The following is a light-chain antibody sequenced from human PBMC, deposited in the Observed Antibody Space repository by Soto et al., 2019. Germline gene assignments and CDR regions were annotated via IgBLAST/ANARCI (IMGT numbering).Light chain of an antibody. V-gene: IGKV1-12*01. CDR2: DAS. J-gene: IGKJ4*01. CDR3: QHGITFPLT. Sequence: DFPMTQSPSSVSASVGDRITITCRACQGINNCLAWYQQKPGQAPKLLIYDASYLQSGVPSRFSGSGSGTDFTLTISSLQSEDFATYFCQHGITFPLTFGGGTKVEIK. CDR1: QGINNC.